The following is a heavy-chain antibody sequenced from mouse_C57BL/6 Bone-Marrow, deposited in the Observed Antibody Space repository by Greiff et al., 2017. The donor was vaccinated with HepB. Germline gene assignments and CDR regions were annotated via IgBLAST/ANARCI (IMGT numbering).Heavy chain of an antibody. Sequence: DVMLVESGGGLVQPGGSLKLSCAASGFTFSDYYMYWVRQTPEKRLEWVAYISNGGGSTYYPDTVKGRFTISRDNAKNTLYLQMSRLKSEDTAMYYCARQEDWAMDYWGQGTSVTVSS. V-gene: IGHV5-12*01. CDR1: GFTFSDYY. J-gene: IGHJ4*01. D-gene: IGHD4-1*01. CDR3: ARQEDWAMDY. CDR2: ISNGGGST.